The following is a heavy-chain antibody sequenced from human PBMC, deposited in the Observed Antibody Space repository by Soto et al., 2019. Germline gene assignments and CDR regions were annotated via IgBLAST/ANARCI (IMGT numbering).Heavy chain of an antibody. V-gene: IGHV4-59*01. CDR3: ARGGALHYYGSGSYYKGWFDP. CDR1: GGSISSYY. CDR2: IYYSGST. Sequence: SETLSLTCTVSGGSISSYYWSWIRQPPGKGLEWIGYIYYSGSTNYNPSLKSRVTISVDTSKNQFSLKLSSVTAADTAVYYCARGGALHYYGSGSYYKGWFDPWGQGTLVTVSS. D-gene: IGHD3-10*01. J-gene: IGHJ5*02.